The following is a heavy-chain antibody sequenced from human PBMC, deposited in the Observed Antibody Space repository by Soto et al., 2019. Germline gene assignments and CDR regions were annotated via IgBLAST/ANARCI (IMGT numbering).Heavy chain of an antibody. V-gene: IGHV1-18*04. CDR3: ARDSSDSRAYSY. D-gene: IGHD3-22*01. CDR1: GYSFSDNG. CDR2: ISAYNGNR. Sequence: QVQLVQSGGEVKKPGASVKVSCKASGYSFSDNGISWVRQAPGQGIEWMGWISAYNGNRNYAQKLQGRVTMTTDTSTSTAYMEMRSLRSDDTAVYYCARDSSDSRAYSYWGQGTLVTVSS. J-gene: IGHJ4*02.